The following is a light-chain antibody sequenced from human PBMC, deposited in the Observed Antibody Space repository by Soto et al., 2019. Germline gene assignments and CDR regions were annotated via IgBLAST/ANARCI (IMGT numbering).Light chain of an antibody. CDR1: QGIDRW. J-gene: IGKJ5*01. Sequence: DIQMTQSPSSLSASVGDRVTITCRASQGIDRWLAWYQQKPGKAPKLLINAASNLRSGVPSRFSGSGSGTDFTLTIDGLQPEDFAVYYCQQSYITPPITFGQGTRLEIK. CDR3: QQSYITPPIT. V-gene: IGKV1-12*01. CDR2: AAS.